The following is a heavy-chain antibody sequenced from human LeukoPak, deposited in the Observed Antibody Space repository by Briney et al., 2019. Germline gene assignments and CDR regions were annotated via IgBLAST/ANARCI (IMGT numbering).Heavy chain of an antibody. Sequence: GGSLRLSCAASGFSFSSYAMSWVRQAPGKGLEWVSAISGSGGSTYYADSVKGRFTNSRDNAKNSLYLQMNSLRAEDTAVYYCARDAPIAVAGTALWYYYGMDVWGKGTTVTVSS. CDR2: ISGSGGST. J-gene: IGHJ6*04. CDR1: GFSFSSYA. D-gene: IGHD6-19*01. V-gene: IGHV3-23*01. CDR3: ARDAPIAVAGTALWYYYGMDV.